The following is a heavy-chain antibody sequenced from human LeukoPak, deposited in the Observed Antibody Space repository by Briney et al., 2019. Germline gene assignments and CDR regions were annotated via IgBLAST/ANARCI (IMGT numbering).Heavy chain of an antibody. V-gene: IGHV3-66*01. CDR3: AGSLAYCGGDCRLGDY. J-gene: IGHJ4*02. D-gene: IGHD2-21*02. Sequence: GGSLRLSCAASGFTVSNNYMGWVRQAPAKGLEWVSVIYSVGSTYYADSVRGRFTISRDNSKNTLYLQMDSLRVEDTAVYYCAGSLAYCGGDCRLGDYWGQGTLVTVSS. CDR2: IYSVGST. CDR1: GFTVSNNY.